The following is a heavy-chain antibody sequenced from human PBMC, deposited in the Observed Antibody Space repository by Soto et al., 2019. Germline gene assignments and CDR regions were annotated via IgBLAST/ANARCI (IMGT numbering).Heavy chain of an antibody. D-gene: IGHD3-3*01. J-gene: IGHJ4*02. CDR1: GFTISSYA. Sequence: EVQLLESGGGLVQPGGSLRLSCAASGFTISSYAMSWVRQAPGKGLEWVSAISGSGGSTYYADSVKGRFTISRDNSKNTLYLQMNSLRAEDTAVYYCAKDPTYYDFWSGYSDFDYWGQGTLVTVSS. CDR2: ISGSGGST. CDR3: AKDPTYYDFWSGYSDFDY. V-gene: IGHV3-23*01.